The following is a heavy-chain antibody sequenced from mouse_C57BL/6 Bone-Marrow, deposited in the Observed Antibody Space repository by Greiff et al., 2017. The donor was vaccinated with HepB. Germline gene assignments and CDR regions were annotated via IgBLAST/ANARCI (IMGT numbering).Heavy chain of an antibody. CDR1: GFTFSDYY. D-gene: IGHD2-4*01. V-gene: IGHV5-12*01. CDR3: ARHSYDYDDAFAY. J-gene: IGHJ3*01. CDR2: ISNGGGST. Sequence: EVKLVESGGGLVQPGGSLKLSCAASGFTFSDYYMYWVRQTPEKRLEWVAYISNGGGSTYYPDTVKGRFTISRDHAKNTLYLQMSRLKSEDTAMYYCARHSYDYDDAFAYWGQGTLVTVSA.